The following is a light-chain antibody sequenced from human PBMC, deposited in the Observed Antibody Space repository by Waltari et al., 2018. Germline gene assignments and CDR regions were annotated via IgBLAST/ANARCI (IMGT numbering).Light chain of an antibody. CDR1: QSLLDRNGYNL. Sequence: DIVVTQSPLSLPVTPGEPASISCRSSQSLLDRNGYNLLDWYLQKPGQSPQLLIYFGSKRASGVPDSFSGSGSGRDFTLKISRVEAEDVGVYYCMQALQTPWTFGQGTKVEIK. V-gene: IGKV2-28*01. CDR3: MQALQTPWT. CDR2: FGS. J-gene: IGKJ1*01.